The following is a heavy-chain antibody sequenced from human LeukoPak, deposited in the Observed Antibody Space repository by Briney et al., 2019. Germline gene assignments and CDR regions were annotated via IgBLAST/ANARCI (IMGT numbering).Heavy chain of an antibody. D-gene: IGHD6-13*01. Sequence: GGSLRLSCAASGFTFSSYGMHWVRQAPGKGLEWVAFIRYDGSNKYYADSVKGRFTTSRDNSKNTLYLQMNSLRAEDTAVYYCAKAYSSRPHWFDPWGQGTLVTVSS. CDR1: GFTFSSYG. V-gene: IGHV3-30*02. J-gene: IGHJ5*02. CDR2: IRYDGSNK. CDR3: AKAYSSRPHWFDP.